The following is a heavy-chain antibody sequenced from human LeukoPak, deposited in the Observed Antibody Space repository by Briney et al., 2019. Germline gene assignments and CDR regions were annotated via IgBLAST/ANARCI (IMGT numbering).Heavy chain of an antibody. J-gene: IGHJ5*02. V-gene: IGHV1-8*01. CDR1: GYTFTSYD. CDR2: MNPNSGNT. D-gene: IGHD2-2*02. Sequence: ASVKVSCKASGYTFTSYDINWVRQATGQGLEWMGWMNPNSGNTGYAQKFQGRVTMTRNTSISTAYMELSSLRSEDTAVYYCASAPRYCSSTSCYKESWFDPWGQGTLVTVSS. CDR3: ASAPRYCSSTSCYKESWFDP.